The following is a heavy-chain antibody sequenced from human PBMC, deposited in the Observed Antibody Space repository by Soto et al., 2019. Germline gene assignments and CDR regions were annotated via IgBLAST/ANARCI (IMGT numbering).Heavy chain of an antibody. V-gene: IGHV3-33*01. Sequence: QVQLVESGGGVVQPGRSLRLSCAASGFTFSSYGMHWVRQAPGKGLEWVAVIWYDGSKKYYADSVKGRFTINRENSKNTLYLQMNSLRAEDTAVYYCAREQVITGGYYMDVCGKGTTVTVSS. CDR3: AREQVITGGYYMDV. CDR1: GFTFSSYG. CDR2: IWYDGSKK. D-gene: IGHD1-20*01. J-gene: IGHJ6*03.